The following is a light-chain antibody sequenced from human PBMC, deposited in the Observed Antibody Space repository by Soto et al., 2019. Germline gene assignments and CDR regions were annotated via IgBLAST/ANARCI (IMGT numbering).Light chain of an antibody. CDR2: AAS. CDR1: QGISTY. Sequence: DIQMTQSPSSLSASVGDRVTITCRASQGISTYLNWYQQRPGKAPKLLIYAASSLQSGVPSRFSGSGSETHFTLTISSLQPEDFATYSCQQSYSTTWTFGQGTRLEIK. V-gene: IGKV1-39*01. CDR3: QQSYSTTWT. J-gene: IGKJ5*01.